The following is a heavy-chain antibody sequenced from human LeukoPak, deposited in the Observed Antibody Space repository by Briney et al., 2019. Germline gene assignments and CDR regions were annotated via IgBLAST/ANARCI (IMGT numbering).Heavy chain of an antibody. CDR3: ARGLTYYDILTGYSPPFDY. D-gene: IGHD3-9*01. V-gene: IGHV4-34*01. J-gene: IGHJ4*02. Sequence: SETLSLTCAVYGGSFSGYYWSWIRQPPGEGLEWIGEINHSGSTNYNPSPKSRVTISVDTSKNQFSLKLSSVTAADTAVYYCARGLTYYDILTGYSPPFDYWGQGTLVTVSS. CDR2: INHSGST. CDR1: GGSFSGYY.